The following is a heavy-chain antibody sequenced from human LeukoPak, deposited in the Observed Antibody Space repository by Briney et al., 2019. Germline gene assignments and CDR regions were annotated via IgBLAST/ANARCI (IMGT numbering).Heavy chain of an antibody. CDR3: AKPGDGCSGGSCYYFDY. Sequence: GGSLRLSCTASGFNFRNAWMCWVRQAPGKGLEWISGISGSGGNTYYADSVKGRFTISRDISKNTLYLQMNSLRGEDTAVYYCAKPGDGCSGGSCYYFDYWGQGTLVTVSS. V-gene: IGHV3-23*01. D-gene: IGHD2-15*01. CDR2: ISGSGGNT. J-gene: IGHJ4*02. CDR1: GFNFRNAW.